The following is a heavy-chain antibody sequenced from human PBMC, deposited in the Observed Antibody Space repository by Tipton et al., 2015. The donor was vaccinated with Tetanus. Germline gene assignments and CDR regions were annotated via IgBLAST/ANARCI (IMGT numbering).Heavy chain of an antibody. CDR3: AKGLSNWVLPGAFNF. Sequence: SLRLSCAASGFTFSSYAMSWVRQAPGKGLEWVSAISGSGGSTYYADSVKGRFTISRDNSKNTLYPQRNSLRAEDTALYYCAKGLSNWVLPGAFNFWVQGTVVTVPS. CDR1: GFTFSSYA. CDR2: ISGSGGST. J-gene: IGHJ3*01. D-gene: IGHD7-27*01. V-gene: IGHV3-23*01.